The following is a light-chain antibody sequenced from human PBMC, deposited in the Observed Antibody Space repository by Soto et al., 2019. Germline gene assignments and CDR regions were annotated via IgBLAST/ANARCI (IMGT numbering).Light chain of an antibody. CDR1: QGIRTD. CDR2: GAS. CDR3: LLDFRYFWA. V-gene: IGKV1-6*01. J-gene: IGKJ1*01. Sequence: AVQLTQCPSSLSASVGDIVTITCRASQGIRTDLGWYQQKPGKAPKVLIFGASTLQSGVPSRFSGSGSGTEFTLTISSLQPEDFATYYCLLDFRYFWAFGQGTKVDI.